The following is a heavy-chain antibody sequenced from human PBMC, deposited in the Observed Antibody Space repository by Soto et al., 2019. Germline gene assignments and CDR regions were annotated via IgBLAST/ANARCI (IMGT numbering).Heavy chain of an antibody. CDR3: ARLPFKWVRGVRDS. V-gene: IGHV4-39*01. D-gene: IGHD3-10*01. CDR1: GGSISSSSYY. J-gene: IGHJ4*02. Sequence: PSETLSLTCTFSGGSISSSSYYLGWIRQPPGKGLEWIGSIYYSGSTYYNPSLKSRVTISVDTSKNQFSLKLSSVTAADTAVYYCARLPFKWVRGVRDSWGQGTLVTVSS. CDR2: IYYSGST.